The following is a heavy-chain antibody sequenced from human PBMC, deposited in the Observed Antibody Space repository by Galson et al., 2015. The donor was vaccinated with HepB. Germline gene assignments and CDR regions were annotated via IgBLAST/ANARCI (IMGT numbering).Heavy chain of an antibody. Sequence: SLRLSCAASGFTFSSYWMSWVRQAPRKGLEWVADINQYGGEKSYVDSMKGRFTISRDNARNSLYLQMNSLRVEDTAVYYCATYSWSGRKYDAFDIWGQGTMVTVSS. CDR2: INQYGGEK. CDR3: ATYSWSGRKYDAFDI. CDR1: GFTFSSYW. D-gene: IGHD5-18*01. V-gene: IGHV3-7*03. J-gene: IGHJ3*02.